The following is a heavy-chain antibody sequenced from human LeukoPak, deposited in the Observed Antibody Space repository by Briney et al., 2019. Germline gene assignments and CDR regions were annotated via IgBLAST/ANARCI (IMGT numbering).Heavy chain of an antibody. V-gene: IGHV3-30*02. CDR1: GFTFSSYG. CDR2: IRYDGSNK. Sequence: PGGSLRLSCAASGFTFSSYGMHWVRQAPGKGLEWVAFIRYDGSNKYYADSVKGRFTISRDNSKNTLYLQMNSLRAEDTAVYYCARALPELKYCSGGSCSWGQGTLVTVSS. D-gene: IGHD2-15*01. CDR3: ARALPELKYCSGGSCS. J-gene: IGHJ5*02.